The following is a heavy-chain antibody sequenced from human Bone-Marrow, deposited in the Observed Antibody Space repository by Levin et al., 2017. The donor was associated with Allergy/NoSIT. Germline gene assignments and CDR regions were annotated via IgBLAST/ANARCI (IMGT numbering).Heavy chain of an antibody. Sequence: RSGGSLRLSCTASGFTVSTSSMNWVRQAPGKGLEWVSSISRDGYKYYADSVKGRFTISRDDATSSLYLQMNSLTAEDTAVYYCARDAGGSYYYYYYMDVWGTGTTVTVSS. CDR1: GFTVSTSS. D-gene: IGHD1-1*01. J-gene: IGHJ6*03. V-gene: IGHV3-21*01. CDR2: ISRDGYK. CDR3: ARDAGGSYYYYYYMDV.